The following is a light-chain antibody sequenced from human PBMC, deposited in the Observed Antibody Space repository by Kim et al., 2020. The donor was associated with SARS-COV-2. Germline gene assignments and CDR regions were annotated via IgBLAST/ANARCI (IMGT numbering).Light chain of an antibody. CDR1: KLGDKY. J-gene: IGLJ2*01. V-gene: IGLV3-1*01. CDR2: QDT. Sequence: SVSPGQTASITCSGDKLGDKYACWYQQKPGRSPVLVIYQDTKRPSGIPERFSGSNSGNTATLTISGTQAMDEADYYCQAWDSNIVIFGGGTQLTVL. CDR3: QAWDSNIVI.